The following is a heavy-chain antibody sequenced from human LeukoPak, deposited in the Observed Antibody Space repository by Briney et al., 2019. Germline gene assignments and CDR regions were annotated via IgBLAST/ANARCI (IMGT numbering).Heavy chain of an antibody. V-gene: IGHV4-34*01. Sequence: PSETLSLTCAVYGGSFSGYYWSWIRQPPGKGLEWIGEINHSGSTNYNPSLKSRVTISVDTSKNQFSLKLSSVTAADTAVYYCAGYPGYSGYDFAFDYWGQGTLVTVSS. J-gene: IGHJ4*02. CDR1: GGSFSGYY. CDR2: INHSGST. D-gene: IGHD5-12*01. CDR3: AGYPGYSGYDFAFDY.